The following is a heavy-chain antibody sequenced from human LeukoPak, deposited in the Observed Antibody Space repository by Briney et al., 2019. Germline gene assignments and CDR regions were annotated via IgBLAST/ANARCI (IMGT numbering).Heavy chain of an antibody. J-gene: IGHJ4*02. D-gene: IGHD1-26*01. Sequence: ASVKVSCKASGYTFTSYGITWVRQAPGQGLEWMGWISGYNGNTHYSQNLQGRVTMTTHTSTSTAYMELGSLRSDDTAVYYCARDEAGATKDYWGQGTLVTVSS. CDR1: GYTFTSYG. V-gene: IGHV1-18*01. CDR3: ARDEAGATKDY. CDR2: ISGYNGNT.